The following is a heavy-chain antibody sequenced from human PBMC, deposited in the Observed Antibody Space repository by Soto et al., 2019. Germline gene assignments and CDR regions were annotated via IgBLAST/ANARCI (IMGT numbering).Heavy chain of an antibody. D-gene: IGHD6-13*01. CDR1: GYSISSGYY. V-gene: IGHV4-38-2*02. CDR3: ARARVAEVGHYFGR. CDR2: IYYSGNT. Sequence: SETLSLTCTVSGYSISSGYYWGWIRQPPGKGPEWIGTIYYSGNTYYNPSLKSRVTISVDTSKNPFSLNLSSVTAADTAVYYWARARVAEVGHYFGRWGQGTLVTVSS. J-gene: IGHJ4*02.